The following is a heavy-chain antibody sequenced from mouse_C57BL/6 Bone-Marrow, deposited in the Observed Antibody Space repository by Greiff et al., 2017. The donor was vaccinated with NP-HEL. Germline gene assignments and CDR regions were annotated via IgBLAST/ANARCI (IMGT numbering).Heavy chain of an antibody. CDR1: GYSITSGYY. D-gene: IGHD1-1*01. CDR2: ISYDGSN. J-gene: IGHJ1*03. V-gene: IGHV3-6*01. CDR3: ARENYGSSYEDWYFDV. Sequence: ESGPGLVKPSQSLSLTCSVTGYSITSGYYWNWIRQFPGNKLEWMGYISYDGSNNYNPSLKNRISITRDTSKNQFFLKLNSVTTEDTATYYCARENYGSSYEDWYFDVWGTGTTVTVSS.